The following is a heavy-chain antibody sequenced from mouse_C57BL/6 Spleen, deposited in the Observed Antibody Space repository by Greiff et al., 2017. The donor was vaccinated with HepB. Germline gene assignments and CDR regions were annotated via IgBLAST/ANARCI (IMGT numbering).Heavy chain of an antibody. V-gene: IGHV5-6*02. CDR1: GFTFSSYG. CDR3: ARGGYYYGSSYWYFDV. D-gene: IGHD1-1*01. CDR2: ISSGGSYT. Sequence: EVKLVESGGDLVKPGGSLKLSCAASGFTFSSYGMSWVRQTPDKRLEWVATISSGGSYTYYPDSVKGRFTISRDNAKNTLYLQMSSLKSEDTAMYYCARGGYYYGSSYWYFDVWGTGTTVTVSS. J-gene: IGHJ1*03.